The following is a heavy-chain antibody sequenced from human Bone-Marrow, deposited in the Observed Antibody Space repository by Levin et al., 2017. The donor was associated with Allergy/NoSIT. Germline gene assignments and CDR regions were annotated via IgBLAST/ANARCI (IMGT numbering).Heavy chain of an antibody. CDR1: GGSIGDNYYY. D-gene: IGHD4-17*01. V-gene: IGHV4-39*01. CDR3: ARHLYSAGWYGELDY. Sequence: SETLSLTCTVSGGSIGDNYYYWVWLRQPPGKGLEWIASINYSGDTSYNASLKRRVTISVDSSNNQFSLRVTSVTAADTAIYYSARHLYSAGWYGELDYWGQGILVTVSS. J-gene: IGHJ4*02. CDR2: INYSGDT.